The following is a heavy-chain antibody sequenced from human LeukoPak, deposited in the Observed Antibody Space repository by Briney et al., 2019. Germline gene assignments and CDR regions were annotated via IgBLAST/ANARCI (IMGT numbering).Heavy chain of an antibody. V-gene: IGHV1-2*02. J-gene: IGHJ4*02. Sequence: ASVKVSCKASGYTFTAYYIHWLRQAPGQGLEWMGWINPNSGDTNYAQKFQGRVTMTRDTSISTAYIELSRLRSDDTAVYYCARGHLVYSGVHDYWGQGTLVTVFS. CDR1: GYTFTAYY. CDR2: INPNSGDT. CDR3: ARGHLVYSGVHDY. D-gene: IGHD1-14*01.